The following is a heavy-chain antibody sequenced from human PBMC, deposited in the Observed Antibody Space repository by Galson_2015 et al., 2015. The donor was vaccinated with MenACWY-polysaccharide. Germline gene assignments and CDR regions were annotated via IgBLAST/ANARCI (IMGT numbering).Heavy chain of an antibody. D-gene: IGHD1-26*01. CDR3: ARALKGLVGATPDY. V-gene: IGHV3-48*02. CDR2: ISSSGTI. Sequence: SLRLSCAASGFTFSSYSMSWVRQAPGKGLEWVSYISSSGTIYYADSVKGRFTISRDNGKNSLYLQMNSLRDDDTAVYYCARALKGLVGATPDYWGQGTLVTVSS. J-gene: IGHJ4*02. CDR1: GFTFSSYS.